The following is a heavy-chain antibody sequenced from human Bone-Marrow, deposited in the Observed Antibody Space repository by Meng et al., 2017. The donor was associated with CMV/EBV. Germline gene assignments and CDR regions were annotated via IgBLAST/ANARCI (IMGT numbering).Heavy chain of an antibody. J-gene: IGHJ4*02. D-gene: IGHD3-3*01. CDR1: GFSINDYA. Sequence: GESLKISCAASGFSINDYAMTWVRQAPGKGLEWVSAIRGNGDITHYADSVRGRFTISRDNSKNTLYLQMNSLRAEDTAVYYCARGGLRFLEWLLGYFDYWGQGTLVTVSS. CDR2: IRGNGDIT. V-gene: IGHV3-23*01. CDR3: ARGGLRFLEWLLGYFDY.